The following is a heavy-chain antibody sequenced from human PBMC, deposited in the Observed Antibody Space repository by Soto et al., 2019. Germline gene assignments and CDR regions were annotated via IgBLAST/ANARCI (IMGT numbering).Heavy chain of an antibody. CDR3: ARDLVPGYTGFSDY. D-gene: IGHD5-12*01. J-gene: IGHJ4*02. CDR2: IYPGGVNI. Sequence: GASVKVSCKAIGYSFTSHYMHWVRPAPGQGLEWMGTIYPGGVNIGYAQKFKGRVTMTKDTSTSTVYMELNSLTSEDTAVYYCARDLVPGYTGFSDYWGQGTLVTVSS. V-gene: IGHV1-46*03. CDR1: GYSFTSHY.